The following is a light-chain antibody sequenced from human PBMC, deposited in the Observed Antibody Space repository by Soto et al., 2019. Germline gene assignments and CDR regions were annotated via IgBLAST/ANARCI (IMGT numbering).Light chain of an antibody. CDR2: DAS. J-gene: IGKJ5*01. CDR3: QQRSTWPIT. CDR1: ESVTRF. V-gene: IGKV3-11*01. Sequence: EIVLTQSPGTLSSFPGDRVTLSCRASESVTRFLGWYQQKPGQTPRLLIYDASNRATGIPARFSGSGSGTDFSLTISSLEPEDFAVYFCQQRSTWPITFGQGTLLEIK.